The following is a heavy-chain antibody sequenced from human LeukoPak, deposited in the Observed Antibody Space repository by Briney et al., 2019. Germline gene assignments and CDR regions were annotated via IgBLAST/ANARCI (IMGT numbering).Heavy chain of an antibody. CDR2: ISAYNGNT. V-gene: IGHV1-18*01. CDR3: ARLTPPTRAFSGSTKFDP. D-gene: IGHD3-10*01. Sequence: ASVKVSCKASGYTFTSYGISWVRQAPGQGLEWMGRISAYNGNTNYAQKLQGRVTMTTDTSTSTAYMELRSLRSDDTAVYYCARLTPPTRAFSGSTKFDPWGQGTLVTVSS. J-gene: IGHJ5*02. CDR1: GYTFTSYG.